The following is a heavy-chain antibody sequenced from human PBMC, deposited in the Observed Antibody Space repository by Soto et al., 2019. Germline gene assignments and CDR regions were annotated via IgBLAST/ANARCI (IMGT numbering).Heavy chain of an antibody. CDR3: ARSIAVTWRFDS. V-gene: IGHV4-39*01. CDR2: IYYSGST. D-gene: IGHD6-19*01. J-gene: IGHJ4*02. Sequence: SETLSLTCTVSGGSISSSSYYWGWIRQPPGKGLEWIGSIYYSGSTYYNPSLKSRVTISVDTSKNQFSLKLSSVTAADTAVYYCARSIAVTWRFDSWGQGTLVTVSS. CDR1: GGSISSSSYY.